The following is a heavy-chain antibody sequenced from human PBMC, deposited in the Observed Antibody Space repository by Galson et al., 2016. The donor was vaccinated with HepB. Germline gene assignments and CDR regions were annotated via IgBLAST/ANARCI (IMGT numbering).Heavy chain of an antibody. Sequence: SLRLSCAASGLTLSTNWMSWVRQAPGKGLEWVANIKQDGSEKYYVDSVKGRFTISRDNAKNSLYLQMNSLRAEDTAVYYCARGSRSIPNALDIWGQGTVVTVSS. J-gene: IGHJ3*02. V-gene: IGHV3-7*02. CDR1: GLTLSTNW. D-gene: IGHD2-21*01. CDR3: ARGSRSIPNALDI. CDR2: IKQDGSEK.